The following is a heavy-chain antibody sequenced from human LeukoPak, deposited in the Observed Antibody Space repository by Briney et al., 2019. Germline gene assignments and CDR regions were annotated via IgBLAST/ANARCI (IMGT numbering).Heavy chain of an antibody. D-gene: IGHD3-22*01. V-gene: IGHV3-74*01. CDR2: IKSDGST. J-gene: IGHJ1*01. CDR3: ARAPSEIGGYYPEYFRH. CDR1: GFTFSTYW. Sequence: PGGCLRLSCAASGFTFSTYWMHWVRQAPGKGLVWVLRIKSDGSTNYADSVKGRFTISRDNANNTLFLQMNSLRPEDTGVYYCARAPSEIGGYYPEYFRHWGQGTLVTVSS.